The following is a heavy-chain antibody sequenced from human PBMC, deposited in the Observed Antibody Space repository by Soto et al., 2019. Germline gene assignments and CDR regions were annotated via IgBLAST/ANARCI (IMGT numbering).Heavy chain of an antibody. Sequence: GGSLRLSCAASGFTFDDYAMHWVRQVPGEGLEWVSGINWNSGSIGYGDSVKGRFAISRDNAKNSLHLQMNSLSAEDTAFYYCVKDESINWYSGHFRHWGQGTLVTVSS. D-gene: IGHD6-13*01. CDR3: VKDESINWYSGHFRH. CDR2: INWNSGSI. J-gene: IGHJ1*01. CDR1: GFTFDDYA. V-gene: IGHV3-9*01.